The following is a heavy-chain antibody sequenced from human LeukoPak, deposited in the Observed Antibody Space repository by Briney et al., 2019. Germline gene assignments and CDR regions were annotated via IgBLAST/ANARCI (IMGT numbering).Heavy chain of an antibody. J-gene: IGHJ3*01. V-gene: IGHV3-43D*04. CDR2: ITWDGITT. D-gene: IGHD3-3*01. CDR1: RFAFDDYA. CDR3: ARSGHYGIDL. Sequence: HPGGSLRLSCVASRFAFDDYAMDWVRQPPGKGLEWVSFITWDGITTSYVDSVKGRFTISRDNSKNSLDLQLDSLRVEDSALYYCARSGHYGIDLWGQGTMVTVSS.